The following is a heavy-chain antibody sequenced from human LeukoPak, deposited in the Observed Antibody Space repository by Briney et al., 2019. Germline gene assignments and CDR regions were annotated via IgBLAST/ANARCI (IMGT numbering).Heavy chain of an antibody. CDR2: IWNDGSNK. CDR3: AKDYSDVAAPDY. J-gene: IGHJ4*02. V-gene: IGHV3-33*06. D-gene: IGHD2-15*01. CDR1: GFTFSYNG. Sequence: PGRSLRLSCAASGFTFSYNGMHWVRQAPGKGLEWVAVIWNDGSNKDYADSVKGRFTISRDNSKNTLYLQMNSLRAEDTAVYYCAKDYSDVAAPDYWGQGTLVTVSS.